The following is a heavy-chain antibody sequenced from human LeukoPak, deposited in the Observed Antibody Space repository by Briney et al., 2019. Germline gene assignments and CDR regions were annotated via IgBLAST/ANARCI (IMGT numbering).Heavy chain of an antibody. CDR2: IYTSGST. CDR1: GGSISNYY. CDR3: ARRSDTAMVHRAENYMDV. J-gene: IGHJ6*03. D-gene: IGHD5-18*01. V-gene: IGHV4-4*07. Sequence: SETLSLTCTVSGGSISNYYWSWIRQPAGKGLEWIGRIYTSGSTNYNPSLKSRVTMSVDTSKNQFSLKLSSVTAADTAVYYCARRSDTAMVHRAENYMDVWGKGTTVTISS.